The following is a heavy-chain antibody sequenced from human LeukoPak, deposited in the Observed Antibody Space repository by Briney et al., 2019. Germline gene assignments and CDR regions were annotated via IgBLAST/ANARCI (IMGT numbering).Heavy chain of an antibody. Sequence: GGSLRLSCAASGFTFSDYYMSWIRQAPGKGLEWVSYISSSGSTIYYADSVKGRFTISRDNAKNTLYLQMNSLRAEDTAVYYCARDQVLTGYYYYYGMDVWGQGTTVTVSS. J-gene: IGHJ6*02. CDR2: ISSSGSTI. V-gene: IGHV3-11*04. CDR3: ARDQVLTGYYYYYGMDV. CDR1: GFTFSDYY. D-gene: IGHD3-9*01.